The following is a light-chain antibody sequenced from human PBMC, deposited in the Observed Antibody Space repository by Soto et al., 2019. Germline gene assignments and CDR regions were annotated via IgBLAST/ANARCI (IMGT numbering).Light chain of an antibody. Sequence: QSALTQPASVSGSPGQSITISCTGTSSDVGGYNYVSWYQQHPGKAPKLMIYEVSNRPSGVSNRFSGSKSGNTASLTISGLQAEDEADYYCSSYTRGSPPWVFGTGPKLTVL. CDR3: SSYTRGSPPWV. J-gene: IGLJ1*01. CDR1: SSDVGGYNY. CDR2: EVS. V-gene: IGLV2-14*01.